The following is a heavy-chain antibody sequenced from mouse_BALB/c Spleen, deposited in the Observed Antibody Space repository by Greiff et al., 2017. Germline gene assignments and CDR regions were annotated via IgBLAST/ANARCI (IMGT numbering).Heavy chain of an antibody. D-gene: IGHD1-2*01. V-gene: IGHV1-9*01. J-gene: IGHJ2*01. CDR2: ILPGSGST. CDR1: GYTFSSYW. Sequence: VQLQQSGAELMKPGASVKISCKATGYTFSSYWIEWVKQRPGHGLEWIGEILPGSGSTNYNEKFKGKATFTADTSSNTAYMQLSSLTSEDSAVYYCARHYYGYEGYYFDYWGQGTTLTVSS. CDR3: ARHYYGYEGYYFDY.